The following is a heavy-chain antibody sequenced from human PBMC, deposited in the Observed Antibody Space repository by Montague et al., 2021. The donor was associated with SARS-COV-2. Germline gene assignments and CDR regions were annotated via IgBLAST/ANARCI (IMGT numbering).Heavy chain of an antibody. CDR2: IYYSGST. CDR1: GGSIIRGGYY. J-gene: IGHJ4*02. CDR3: ARVVTVFGVGDTFDY. V-gene: IGHV4-31*03. D-gene: IGHD3-3*01. Sequence: TLSLTCNVSGGSIIRGGYYWSWIRQHPGKGLEWIGYIYYSGSTYYNPSLKSRVTISVDTSKNQFSLKLSSVTAADTAVYYCARVVTVFGVGDTFDYWGQGTLVTVSS.